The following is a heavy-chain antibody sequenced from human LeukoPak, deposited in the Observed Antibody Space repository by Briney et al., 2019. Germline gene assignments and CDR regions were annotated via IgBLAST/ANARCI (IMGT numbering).Heavy chain of an antibody. Sequence: PGGSLRLSCAASGFTFSSYAMSWVRQAPGKGLEWVSAISGSGGSTYYADSVKGRFTISRDNSKNTLYLQMNSLRAEDTAVYYCAKPRVRSTSCCNFDYWGRGTLVTVSS. CDR2: ISGSGGST. J-gene: IGHJ4*02. CDR1: GFTFSSYA. V-gene: IGHV3-23*01. CDR3: AKPRVRSTSCCNFDY. D-gene: IGHD2-2*01.